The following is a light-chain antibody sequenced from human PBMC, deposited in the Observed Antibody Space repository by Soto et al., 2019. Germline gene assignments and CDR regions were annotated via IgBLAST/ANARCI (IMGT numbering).Light chain of an antibody. CDR3: QSYDSSRRAV. CDR2: GNS. CDR1: SSNIGAGYD. V-gene: IGLV1-40*01. Sequence: QSVLTQPPSVSGAPGQRVTISCTGSSSNIGAGYDVHWYQQLPGTAPKLLIYGNSNRPSGVPDRFSGSKSGTSASLAITGLQAEDEADYYCQSYDSSRRAVFGGGTKVTVL. J-gene: IGLJ2*01.